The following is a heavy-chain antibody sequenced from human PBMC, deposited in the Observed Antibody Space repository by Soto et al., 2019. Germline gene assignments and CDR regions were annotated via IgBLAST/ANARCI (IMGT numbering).Heavy chain of an antibody. CDR2: MNPNSGNT. J-gene: IGHJ4*02. CDR1: GYTFTSYD. Sequence: QVQLVQSGAEVKKPGASVKVSCKASGYTFTSYDINWVRQATGQGLEWMGWMNPNSGNTGYAQKFXGXVXLXXNTSISTAYRELSSLRSEDTAVYYCARERSGTPDYWGQGTLVTVSS. CDR3: ARERSGTPDY. V-gene: IGHV1-8*01. D-gene: IGHD1-1*01.